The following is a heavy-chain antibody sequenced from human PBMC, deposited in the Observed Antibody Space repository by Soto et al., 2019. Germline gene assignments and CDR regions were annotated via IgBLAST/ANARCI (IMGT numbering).Heavy chain of an antibody. J-gene: IGHJ6*02. Sequence: QVRLQESGPGLVKPSETLSLTCTVSGGSISSSYWSWIRQPPGKGLERIGYMYKTGSTVYNPSLKSRVTISVDTSKNQFYLKVNSVTAADTAVYYCARDLWGYCGTDCYPLDVWGQGTTVTVSS. D-gene: IGHD2-21*02. CDR2: MYKTGST. V-gene: IGHV4-59*01. CDR3: ARDLWGYCGTDCYPLDV. CDR1: GGSISSSY.